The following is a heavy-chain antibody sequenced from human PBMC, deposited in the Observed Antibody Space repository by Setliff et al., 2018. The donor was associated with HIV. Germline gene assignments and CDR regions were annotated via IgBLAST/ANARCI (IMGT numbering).Heavy chain of an antibody. J-gene: IGHJ4*02. CDR1: GYTLTDFY. CDR2: IAPNSGGT. CDR3: AGDAGYSYGPTSRNFDQ. V-gene: IGHV1-2*02. Sequence: ASVKVSCKASGYTLTDFYIHWVRQAPGQGLEWMGWIAPNSGGTGYAENFQGRVTMTRDTSVNTAYMELSRLTSDDTAVYYCAGDAGYSYGPTSRNFDQWGQGTLVTVSS. D-gene: IGHD5-18*01.